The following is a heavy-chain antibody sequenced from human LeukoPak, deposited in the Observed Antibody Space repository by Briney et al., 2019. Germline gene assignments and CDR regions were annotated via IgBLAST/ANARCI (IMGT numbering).Heavy chain of an antibody. D-gene: IGHD5-18*01. CDR3: ARQNTAMVHNWFDP. Sequence: GESPKIPCKGSGYSFTSYWIGWVRQMPGKGLEWMGIIYPGDSDTRYSPSFQGQVTISADKSISTAYLQWSSLKASDTAMYYCARQNTAMVHNWFDPWGQGTLVTVSS. J-gene: IGHJ5*02. CDR2: IYPGDSDT. CDR1: GYSFTSYW. V-gene: IGHV5-51*01.